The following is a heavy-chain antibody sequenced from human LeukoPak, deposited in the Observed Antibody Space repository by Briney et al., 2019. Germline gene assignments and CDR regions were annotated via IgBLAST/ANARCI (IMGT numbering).Heavy chain of an antibody. CDR1: GYIFTSYA. J-gene: IGHJ6*02. D-gene: IGHD2-2*03. V-gene: IGHV7-4-1*02. Sequence: ASVKVSCKASGYIFTSYAMDWVRQAPGQGLEWMGWINTNTGNPTYAQGFTGRFVFSLDTSVSTAYLQISSLKAEDTAVYYCARDGYCSSTSCLHGMDVWGQGTTVTVSS. CDR2: INTNTGNP. CDR3: ARDGYCSSTSCLHGMDV.